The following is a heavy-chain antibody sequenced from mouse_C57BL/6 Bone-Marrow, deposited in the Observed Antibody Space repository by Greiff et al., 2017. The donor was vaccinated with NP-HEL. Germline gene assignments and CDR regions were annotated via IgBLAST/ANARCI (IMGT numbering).Heavy chain of an antibody. CDR2: ISSGGSYT. D-gene: IGHD1-1*01. Sequence: SGGDLVKPGGSLKLSCAASGFTFSSYGMSWVRQTPDKRLEWVATISSGGSYTYYPDSVKGRFTISRDNAKNTLYLQMSSLKSEDTAMYYCARRIYYYGSSAMDYWGQGTSVTVSS. CDR3: ARRIYYYGSSAMDY. J-gene: IGHJ4*01. V-gene: IGHV5-6*02. CDR1: GFTFSSYG.